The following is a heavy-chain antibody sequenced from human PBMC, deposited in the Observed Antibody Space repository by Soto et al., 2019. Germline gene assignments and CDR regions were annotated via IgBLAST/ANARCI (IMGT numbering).Heavy chain of an antibody. CDR3: AKGLLSFGELLTDAFDI. CDR2: ISYDGSNK. Sequence: PGGSLRLSCAASGFTFSSYGMHWVRQAPGKGLEWVAVISYDGSNKYYADSVKGRFTISRDNSKNTLYLQMNSLRAEDTAVYYCAKGLLSFGELLTDAFDIWGQGTMVTVS. J-gene: IGHJ3*02. D-gene: IGHD3-10*01. V-gene: IGHV3-30*18. CDR1: GFTFSSYG.